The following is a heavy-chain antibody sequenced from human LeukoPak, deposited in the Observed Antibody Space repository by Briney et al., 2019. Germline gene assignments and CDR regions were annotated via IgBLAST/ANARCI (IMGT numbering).Heavy chain of an antibody. CDR1: GGSISSGDYY. D-gene: IGHD5-18*01. J-gene: IGHJ4*02. CDR3: AKADTAMVYFDY. CDR2: IYYSGST. V-gene: IGHV4-61*08. Sequence: PSQTLSLTCTVSGGSISSGDYYWSWIRQPPGKGLEWIGYIYYSGSTNYNPSLKSRVTISVDTSKNQFSLKLSSVTAADTAVYYCAKADTAMVYFDYWGQGTLVTVSS.